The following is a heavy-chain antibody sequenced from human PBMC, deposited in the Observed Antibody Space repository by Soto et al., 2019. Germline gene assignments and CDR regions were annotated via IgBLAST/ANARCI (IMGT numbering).Heavy chain of an antibody. V-gene: IGHV1-69*06. D-gene: IGHD3-16*02. J-gene: IGHJ6*04. CDR2: IIPIFGTA. CDR1: GGTFSSYA. Sequence: SVKVSWKASGGTFSSYAISWVRQAPGKGLDWMGGIIPIFGTANYAQKFQGRVTITADKSTSTAYMELSSLRSEDTAVYYCARDMYDYVWGGYPPVGMDVWG. CDR3: ARDMYDYVWGGYPPVGMDV.